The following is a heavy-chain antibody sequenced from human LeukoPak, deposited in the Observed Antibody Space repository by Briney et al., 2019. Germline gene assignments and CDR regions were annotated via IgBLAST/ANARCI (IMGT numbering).Heavy chain of an antibody. V-gene: IGHV2-5*01. CDR3: AQSYMFQKRAAAAFDY. CDR2: IYWNDDK. J-gene: IGHJ4*02. D-gene: IGHD6-13*01. Sequence: SGPTLVKPTQTLTLTCTFSGFSLSTSGVGVGWIRQPPGKALEWLALIYWNDDKRYSPSLKSRLTITKDTSKNQVVLTMTNMDLVDTATYSCAQSYMFQKRAAAAFDYGGQETRVTVSS. CDR1: GFSLSTSGVG.